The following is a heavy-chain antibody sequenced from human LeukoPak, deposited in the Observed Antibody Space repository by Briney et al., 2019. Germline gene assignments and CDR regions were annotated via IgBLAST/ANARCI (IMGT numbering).Heavy chain of an antibody. CDR1: GFTFSSYS. CDR3: AKSGYYLYYGMDV. J-gene: IGHJ6*02. Sequence: PGGSLRLSCAASGFTFSSYSMNWVRQAPGKGLEWVSSISSSSSYIYYADSVKGRFTISRDNAKNSLYLQMNSLRDEDTAVYYCAKSGYYLYYGMDVWGQGTTVTVSS. D-gene: IGHD3-3*01. V-gene: IGHV3-21*01. CDR2: ISSSSSYI.